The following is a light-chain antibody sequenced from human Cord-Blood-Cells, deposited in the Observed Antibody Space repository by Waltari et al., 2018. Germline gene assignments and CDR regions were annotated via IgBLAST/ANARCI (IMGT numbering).Light chain of an antibody. Sequence: EIVMTQSPATLSVSPGERATLSCRASQSVSSNLAWYQQKPGQAPRLLIYGASTRATGIPAMFSGSGSGTEFTLTISSLQSEDFAVYYCQQYNNWPRTFGQGTNVEIK. J-gene: IGKJ1*01. CDR2: GAS. CDR1: QSVSSN. CDR3: QQYNNWPRT. V-gene: IGKV3-15*01.